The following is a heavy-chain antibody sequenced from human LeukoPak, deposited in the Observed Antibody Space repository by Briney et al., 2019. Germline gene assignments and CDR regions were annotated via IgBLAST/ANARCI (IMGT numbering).Heavy chain of an antibody. CDR3: ARGTGEWLFPNWFDP. CDR2: IIPIFGTA. CDR1: GGTFSSYA. V-gene: IGHV1-69*06. Sequence: ASVKVSCKASGGTFSSYAISWVRQAPGQGLEWMGGIIPIFGTANYAQKFQGRVTITADKSTSTAYMELSSLRSEDTAVYYCARGTGEWLFPNWFDPWGQGTLVTVSS. J-gene: IGHJ5*02. D-gene: IGHD3-3*01.